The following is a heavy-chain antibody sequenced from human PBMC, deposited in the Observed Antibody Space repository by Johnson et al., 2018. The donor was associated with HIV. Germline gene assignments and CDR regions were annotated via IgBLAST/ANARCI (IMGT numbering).Heavy chain of an antibody. D-gene: IGHD2-15*01. Sequence: VQLVESGGGLVQPGGSLRLSCAASGFTFSSYWMSWVRQAPGKGLEWVGRIKRKIDGGTTDYAAPVKGRFTISRDDSKNTLYLQMNSLETEDKAVYSCTTGLAAVCSGAFDIWGQGTMVTVSS. CDR1: GFTFSSYW. CDR3: TTGLAAVCSGAFDI. V-gene: IGHV3-15*01. J-gene: IGHJ3*02. CDR2: IKRKIDGGTT.